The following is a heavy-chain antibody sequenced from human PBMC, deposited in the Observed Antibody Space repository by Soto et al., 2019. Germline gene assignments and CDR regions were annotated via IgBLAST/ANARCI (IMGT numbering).Heavy chain of an antibody. CDR2: IIPIFGTA. V-gene: IGHV1-69*06. Sequence: SGNISCTASGGTFSSYAISWVRQAPGQGLEWMGGIIPIFGTANYAQKFQGRVTITADKSTSTAYMELSSLRSEDTAVYYCARYYGSGSYWHYYYGTDLRGLGPTVP. CDR3: ARYYGSGSYWHYYYGTDL. D-gene: IGHD3-10*01. J-gene: IGHJ6*01. CDR1: GGTFSSYA.